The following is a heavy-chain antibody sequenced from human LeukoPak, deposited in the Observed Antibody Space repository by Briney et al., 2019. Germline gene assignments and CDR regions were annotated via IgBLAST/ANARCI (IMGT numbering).Heavy chain of an antibody. CDR3: AKDRSSGWATPYYFDY. CDR1: GFTFSSYW. CDR2: INSDGSST. V-gene: IGHV3-74*01. Sequence: GGSLRLSCAASGFTFSSYWMHWVRQAPGKGLVWVSRINSDGSSTSYADSVKGRFTISRDNAKNTLYLQMNSLRAEDTAVYYCAKDRSSGWATPYYFDYWGQGTLVTVSS. J-gene: IGHJ4*02. D-gene: IGHD6-19*01.